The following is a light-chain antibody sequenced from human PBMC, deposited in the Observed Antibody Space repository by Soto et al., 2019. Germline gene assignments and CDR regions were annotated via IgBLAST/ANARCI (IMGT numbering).Light chain of an antibody. Sequence: EIVMTQTPLSLPVTPGEPVSISCRSSQSLLDSDDGDTYLDWFLQKPGQSPQLLIYTVSYRASGVPDWFTGRGSGTEFTQKIIRVEHDDVGVYYSMPRIESPKIGHGPRQEIK. CDR1: QSLLDSDDGDTY. CDR2: TVS. V-gene: IGKV2-40*01. CDR3: MPRIESPK. J-gene: IGKJ5*01.